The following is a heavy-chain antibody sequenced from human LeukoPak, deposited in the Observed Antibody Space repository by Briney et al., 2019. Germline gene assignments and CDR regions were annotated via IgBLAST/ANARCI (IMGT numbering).Heavy chain of an antibody. J-gene: IGHJ5*02. V-gene: IGHV4-4*07. Sequence: LETLSLTCTVSGGSISSSYWSWIRQPAGKGLEWIGRIYTNGGINYNPSLKSRVTISFDKSQNQLSLRLSSVTAADTAVYYCAKTRSSPSWFDPWGQGTLVTVSS. CDR2: IYTNGGI. CDR1: GGSISSSY. CDR3: AKTRSSPSWFDP.